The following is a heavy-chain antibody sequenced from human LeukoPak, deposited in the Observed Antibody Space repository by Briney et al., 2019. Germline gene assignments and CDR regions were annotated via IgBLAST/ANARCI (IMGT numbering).Heavy chain of an antibody. Sequence: PGGSLRLSCAASGFTFGDFTMHWVRQAPGKGLEWVSLISRDGGSTYYADSVKGRFTISRDNSKNSLYLQMNSLRTEDTALYYCSKSRYSGYDWPSPLGSWGQGTLVTVSS. V-gene: IGHV3-43*01. D-gene: IGHD5-12*01. CDR2: ISRDGGST. CDR3: SKSRYSGYDWPSPLGS. CDR1: GFTFGDFT. J-gene: IGHJ5*02.